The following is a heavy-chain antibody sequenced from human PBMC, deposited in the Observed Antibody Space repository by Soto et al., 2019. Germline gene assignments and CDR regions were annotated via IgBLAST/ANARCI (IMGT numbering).Heavy chain of an antibody. CDR3: AGAEHWLAFVY. CDR2: MHYNGNT. Sequence: QVQVQESGPGLLKSSETLSLSCTVSSGSISSYYWSWIRQPPGKGLEWIGNMHYNGNTNYNPSLKSRVPMSVDTSKNQVSLKLSSVTAADTAMYYCAGAEHWLAFVYWGQGTLVTVSS. V-gene: IGHV4-59*08. J-gene: IGHJ4*02. D-gene: IGHD6-19*01. CDR1: SGSISSYY.